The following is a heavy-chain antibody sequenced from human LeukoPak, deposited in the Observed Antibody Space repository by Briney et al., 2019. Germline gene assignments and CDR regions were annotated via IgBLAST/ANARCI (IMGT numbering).Heavy chain of an antibody. J-gene: IGHJ1*01. D-gene: IGHD5-18*01. CDR3: AKDRGYSYGRYFQH. CDR2: ISGSGGSK. CDR1: GFTFCSYA. V-gene: IGHV3-23*01. Sequence: GGSLRLSCAASGFTFCSYAMSWVRQAPGKGVEWVSAISGSGGSKYYADSVKGRFTISRDNSKNTLYLQMNSLRAEDTAVYYCAKDRGYSYGRYFQHWGQGTLVTVSS.